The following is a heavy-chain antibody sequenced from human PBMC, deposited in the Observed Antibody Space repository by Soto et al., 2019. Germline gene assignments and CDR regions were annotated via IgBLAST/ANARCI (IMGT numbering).Heavy chain of an antibody. Sequence: GGSLRLSCAASGFTVSSNYMSWVRQAPGKGLEWVSAIYSGGSTYYADSVKGRFTISRHNSKNTLYLQMNSLRAEDTAVYYCASQLVPAASDRYFDYWGQGTLVTV. CDR1: GFTVSSNY. D-gene: IGHD2-2*01. CDR2: IYSGGST. V-gene: IGHV3-53*04. J-gene: IGHJ4*02. CDR3: ASQLVPAASDRYFDY.